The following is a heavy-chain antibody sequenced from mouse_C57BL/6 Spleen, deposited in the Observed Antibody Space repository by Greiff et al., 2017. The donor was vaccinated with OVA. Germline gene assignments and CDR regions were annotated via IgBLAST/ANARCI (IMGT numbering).Heavy chain of an antibody. CDR1: GYTFTDYE. CDR3: TRLWGFGHYHYAMDY. CDR2: IDPETGGT. V-gene: IGHV1-15*01. D-gene: IGHD1-2*01. J-gene: IGHJ4*01. Sequence: VKLQESGAELVRPGASVTLSCKASGYTFTDYEMHWVKQTPVHGLEWIGAIDPETGGTAYNQKFKGKAILTADKSSSTAYMELRSLTSEDSAVYYCTRLWGFGHYHYAMDYWGQGTSVTVSS.